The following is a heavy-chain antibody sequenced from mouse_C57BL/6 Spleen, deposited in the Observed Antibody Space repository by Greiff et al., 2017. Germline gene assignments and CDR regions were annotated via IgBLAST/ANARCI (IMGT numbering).Heavy chain of an antibody. CDR3: ARSGDYDRGPHYYAMDY. D-gene: IGHD2-4*01. CDR2: IRNKANGYTT. Sequence: EVMLVESGGGLVQPGGSLSLSCAASGFTFTDYYMSWVRQPPGKALEWLGFIRNKANGYTTEYSASVKGRFTISRDNSQSILYLQMNALRAEDSATYYCARSGDYDRGPHYYAMDYGGKGTSVTVSS. J-gene: IGHJ4*01. CDR1: GFTFTDYY. V-gene: IGHV7-3*01.